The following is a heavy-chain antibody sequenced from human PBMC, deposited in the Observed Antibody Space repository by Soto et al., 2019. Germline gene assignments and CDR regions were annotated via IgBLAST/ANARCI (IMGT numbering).Heavy chain of an antibody. CDR3: ARVGDTAMVFYYYYMVV. D-gene: IGHD5-18*01. V-gene: IGHV4-59*01. CDR2: IYYSGST. Sequence: SETLSLTCTVSGGSISSYYWSWIRQPPGKGLEWIGYIYYSGSTNYNPSLKSRVTISVDTSKNQFSLKLSSVTAADTAVYYCARVGDTAMVFYYYYMVVWGKGTTVTVSS. J-gene: IGHJ6*03. CDR1: GGSISSYY.